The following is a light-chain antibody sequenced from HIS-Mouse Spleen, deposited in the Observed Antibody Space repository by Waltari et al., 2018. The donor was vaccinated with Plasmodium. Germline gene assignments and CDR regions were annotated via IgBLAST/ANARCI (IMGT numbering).Light chain of an antibody. CDR3: SSYAGSNNLEV. J-gene: IGLJ2*01. V-gene: IGLV2-8*01. CDR1: SSDVGGCNL. CDR2: EVS. Sequence: QSALTQPPPASGSPGQSGTISCPGTSSDVGGCNLVPWYQHHPGKAPKLMIYEVSKRPSWVPDRFSGSKSGNTASLTVSGLQAEDEADYYCSSYAGSNNLEVFGGGTKLTVL.